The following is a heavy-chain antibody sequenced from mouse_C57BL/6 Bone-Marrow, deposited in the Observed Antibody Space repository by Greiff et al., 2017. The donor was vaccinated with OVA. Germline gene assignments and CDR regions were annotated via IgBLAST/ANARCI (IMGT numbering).Heavy chain of an antibody. CDR1: GYSFTDYN. CDR3: ARYVFFGPYWYCDV. J-gene: IGHJ1*03. Sequence: EVQLQQSGPELVKPGASVKISCKASGYSFTDYNMNWVKQSNGKSLEWIGVINPNYGTTSYNQKFKGKATLTVEHSSSTAYMQLNSLTSEDSAVYYCARYVFFGPYWYCDVWGTGTTVTVSS. CDR2: INPNYGTT. V-gene: IGHV1-39*01.